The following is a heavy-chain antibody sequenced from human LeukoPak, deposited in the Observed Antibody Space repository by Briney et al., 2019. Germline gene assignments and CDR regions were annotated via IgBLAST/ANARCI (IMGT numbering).Heavy chain of an antibody. Sequence: TPSETLSLTCTVSGGSISSSSYYWGWIRQPPGKGLEWIGYIYYGGNTNYNPSLRSRVTISVDTSRNQLSLKLSSVTAADTAVYYCARDVGGYCGSDCYPDWGQGTLVTVSS. CDR2: IYYGGNT. CDR1: GGSISSSSYY. D-gene: IGHD2-21*02. V-gene: IGHV4-61*01. J-gene: IGHJ4*02. CDR3: ARDVGGYCGSDCYPD.